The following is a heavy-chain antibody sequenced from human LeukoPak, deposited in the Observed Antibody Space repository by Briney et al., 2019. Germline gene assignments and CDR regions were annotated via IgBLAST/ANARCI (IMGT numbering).Heavy chain of an antibody. CDR2: ISWNSGSI. V-gene: IGHV3-9*01. Sequence: QPGGSLRLFCAAAGFTFDDYAMHWVRQAPGKGLEWVSGISWNSGSIGYADSVKGRFTISRDNAKNSLYLQMNSLRAEDTALYYCAKGNYDYVWGSSDAFDIWGQGTMVTVSS. CDR3: AKGNYDYVWGSSDAFDI. J-gene: IGHJ3*02. CDR1: GFTFDDYA. D-gene: IGHD3-16*01.